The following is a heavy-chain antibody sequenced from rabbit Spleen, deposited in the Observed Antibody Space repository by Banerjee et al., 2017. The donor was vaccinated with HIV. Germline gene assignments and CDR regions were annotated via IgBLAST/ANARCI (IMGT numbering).Heavy chain of an antibody. V-gene: IGHV1S43*01. D-gene: IGHD1-1*01. Sequence: QLEESGGGLVKPGASLTLTCKASGFSFSSDYDMCWVRQVPGKGLEWIAYIDPVFGATYYAPWVNGRFTISSQNAQNTLYLQLNSLTAADTATYFCVRGASSSGYYSLWGPGTLVTVS. J-gene: IGHJ4*01. CDR1: GFSFSSDYD. CDR3: VRGASSSGYYSL. CDR2: IDPVFGAT.